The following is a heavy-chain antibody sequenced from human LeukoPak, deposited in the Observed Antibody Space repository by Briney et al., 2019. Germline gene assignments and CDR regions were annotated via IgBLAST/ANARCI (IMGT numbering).Heavy chain of an antibody. Sequence: ASVKVSCKASGYTFTDSYIHWVRQAPGQGREWMGLLHPNTGDTFYAQKFRGRVTMTRDTSISTAYMELNRLTSDDTAVYYCAKDHSGSYEYWAQGTLVTISS. J-gene: IGHJ4*02. CDR2: LHPNTGDT. D-gene: IGHD1-26*01. V-gene: IGHV1-2*06. CDR3: AKDHSGSYEY. CDR1: GYTFTDSY.